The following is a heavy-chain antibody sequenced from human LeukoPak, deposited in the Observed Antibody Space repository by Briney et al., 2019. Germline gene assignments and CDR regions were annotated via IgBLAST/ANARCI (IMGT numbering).Heavy chain of an antibody. V-gene: IGHV4-59*08. J-gene: IGHJ4*02. Sequence: SETLSLTCTVSGGSISSYYWSWIRQPPGKGLEWIGYVYYSGSTNYNPSLKSRVTISVDTSNNLFSLKMNSVTAADTAVYYCAKGLLRLKPYYLDYWGQGTLVTVSS. CDR2: VYYSGST. CDR3: AKGLLRLKPYYLDY. D-gene: IGHD3-22*01. CDR1: GGSISSYY.